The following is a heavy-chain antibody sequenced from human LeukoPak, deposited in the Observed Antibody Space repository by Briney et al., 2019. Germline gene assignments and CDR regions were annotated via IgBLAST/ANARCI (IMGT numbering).Heavy chain of an antibody. V-gene: IGHV3-23*01. CDR2: ISGSGGST. J-gene: IGHJ6*03. CDR1: GFTFSSYA. CDR3: ARVIAAYYYYYMDV. D-gene: IGHD6-13*01. Sequence: GGSLRLSCAASGFTFSSYAMSWVRQAPGKGLEWVSAISGSGGSTYYADSVKGRFTISRDNAKNTLYLQMNSLRAEDTAVYYCARVIAAYYYYYMDVWGKGTTVTVSS.